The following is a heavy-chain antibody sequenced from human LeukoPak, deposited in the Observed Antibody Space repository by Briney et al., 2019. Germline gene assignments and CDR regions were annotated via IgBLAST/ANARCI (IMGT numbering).Heavy chain of an antibody. CDR3: ARGGGHSSYIK. Sequence: SETLSLTCTVSGGSISSGSYYWSWIRQPAGKGLEWIGRIYTSGSTNYNPSLKSRVSMSVDTSKNQFSLKLSSVTAADTAVYYCARGGGHSSYIKWGQGTLVTVSS. D-gene: IGHD6-19*01. V-gene: IGHV4-61*02. CDR2: IYTSGST. J-gene: IGHJ4*02. CDR1: GGSISSGSYY.